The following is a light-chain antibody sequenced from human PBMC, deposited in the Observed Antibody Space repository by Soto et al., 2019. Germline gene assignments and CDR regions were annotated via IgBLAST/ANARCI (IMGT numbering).Light chain of an antibody. CDR1: GSDIGAYNY. J-gene: IGLJ2*01. V-gene: IGLV2-8*01. CDR2: DVI. CDR3: SSFVGGDSLDVI. Sequence: QSALTQPPSASGSPGQSVTISCTGTGSDIGAYNYVSWYQQYPGKARKVMIYDVIKRPSGVPDRFSGSKSGNTASLTVSGLRADDEAVYYCSSFVGGDSLDVIFGGGTKLTVL.